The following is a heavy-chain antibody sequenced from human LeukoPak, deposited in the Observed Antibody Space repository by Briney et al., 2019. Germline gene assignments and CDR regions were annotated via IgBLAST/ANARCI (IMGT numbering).Heavy chain of an antibody. Sequence: PGGSLRLSCAASGFAFSSYWMTWTRQAPGKGLEWVATIKQDGSEKYYVDSVKGRFTISRDNPENSLNLQMNSLRAEDTAVYYCAKDLYTGSWYYGMDVWGQGTTVTVSS. CDR3: AKDLYTGSWYYGMDV. J-gene: IGHJ6*02. D-gene: IGHD6-6*01. CDR1: GFAFSSYW. V-gene: IGHV3-7*01. CDR2: IKQDGSEK.